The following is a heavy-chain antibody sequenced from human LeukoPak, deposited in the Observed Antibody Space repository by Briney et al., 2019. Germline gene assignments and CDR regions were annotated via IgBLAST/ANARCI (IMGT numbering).Heavy chain of an antibody. Sequence: GGSLRLSCAASGFTFSNYGMHCVRQAPDKGLEWVAFLQNHGGDIHYADSVKGRFTISRDNSKNTLYLQMNSLRAEDTAVYYCARVRISTWYCGGDCHDAFDIWGQGTMVTVSS. J-gene: IGHJ3*02. CDR2: LQNHGGDI. CDR3: ARVRISTWYCGGDCHDAFDI. V-gene: IGHV3-30*02. CDR1: GFTFSNYG. D-gene: IGHD2-21*01.